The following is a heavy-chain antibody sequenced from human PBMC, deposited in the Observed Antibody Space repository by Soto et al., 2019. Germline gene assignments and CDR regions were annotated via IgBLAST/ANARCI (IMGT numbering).Heavy chain of an antibody. D-gene: IGHD3-22*01. J-gene: IGHJ3*02. CDR2: IWYDGSNK. CDR3: ARDTYSSGYYYKWAFDI. CDR1: GFTFSSYG. V-gene: IGHV3-33*01. Sequence: GGSLRLSCAASGFTFSSYGMHWVRQAPGKGLEWVAVIWYDGSNKYYADSVKGRFTISRDNSKNTLYLQMNSLRAEDTAVYYCARDTYSSGYYYKWAFDIWGQGTMVTVSS.